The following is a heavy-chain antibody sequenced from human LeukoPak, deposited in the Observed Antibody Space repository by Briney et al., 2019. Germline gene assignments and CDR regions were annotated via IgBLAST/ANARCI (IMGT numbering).Heavy chain of an antibody. D-gene: IGHD4-23*01. CDR3: ASLSVNYGGRDAFDI. J-gene: IGHJ3*02. Sequence: ASVKVSCKASGYTFTSYGISWVRQAPGQGLEWMGWISAYNGNTNYAQKLQGRVTMTRNTSISTAYMELSSLRSEDTAVYYCASLSVNYGGRDAFDIWGQGTMVTVSS. CDR2: ISAYNGNT. CDR1: GYTFTSYG. V-gene: IGHV1-18*01.